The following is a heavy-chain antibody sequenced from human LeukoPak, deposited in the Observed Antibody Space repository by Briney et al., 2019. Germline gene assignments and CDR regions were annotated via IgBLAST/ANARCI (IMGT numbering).Heavy chain of an antibody. CDR1: GGSISSSTYY. V-gene: IGHV4-39*01. CDR3: ARHGADIVVVPSGSTVY. Sequence: SETLSLTCTVSGGSISSSTYYWGWIRQPPGKGLEWIGGIYSSGSSYYNPSLKSRVTISVDTSKNQFSLKLSSVTAADTAVYYCARHGADIVVVPSGSTVYWGQGTLVTVSS. J-gene: IGHJ4*02. CDR2: IYSSGSS. D-gene: IGHD2-2*01.